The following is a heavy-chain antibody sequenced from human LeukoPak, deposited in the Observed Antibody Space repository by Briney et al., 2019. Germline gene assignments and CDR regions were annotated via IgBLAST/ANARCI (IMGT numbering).Heavy chain of an antibody. CDR1: GFTFSTYS. V-gene: IGHV3-21*01. J-gene: IGHJ4*02. D-gene: IGHD4-17*01. CDR2: ISSSSYI. Sequence: GGSLRLSCAPSGFTFSTYSMNWVRQAPGKGLEWVSSISSSSYIYYADSVKGRFTISRDNAKNSLYLQMNSLRAEDTAVYYCARDPTPGDPPHYWGQGTLVTVSS. CDR3: ARDPTPGDPPHY.